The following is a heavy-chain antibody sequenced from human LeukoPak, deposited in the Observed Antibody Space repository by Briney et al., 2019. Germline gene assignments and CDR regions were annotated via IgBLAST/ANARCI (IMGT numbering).Heavy chain of an antibody. CDR1: GFSFSSYT. D-gene: IGHD3-9*01. J-gene: IGHJ4*02. CDR3: ARGGIRYSDY. Sequence: PGGSLRLSCAASGFSFSSYTMNWVRQAPGKGLEWVSSISSSSSAIYYAASVKGRFTISRDNAKNSLYLQMNSLRDEDTAVYYCARGGIRYSDYWGQGTLVTVSS. CDR2: ISSSSSAI. V-gene: IGHV3-48*02.